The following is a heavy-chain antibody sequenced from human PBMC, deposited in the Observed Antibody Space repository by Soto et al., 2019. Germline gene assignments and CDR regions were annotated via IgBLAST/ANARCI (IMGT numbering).Heavy chain of an antibody. CDR2: IYYSGST. D-gene: IGHD5-12*01. CDR3: AFFRDGYNHDY. CDR1: GGSIGSYY. J-gene: IGHJ4*02. Sequence: PSETLSLTCTVSGGSIGSYYWSWIRQPPGKGLEWIGYIYYSGSTNYNPSLKSRVTISVDTSKNQFSLKLSSVTAADTAVYYCAFFRDGYNHDYWGQGTLVTVSS. V-gene: IGHV4-59*01.